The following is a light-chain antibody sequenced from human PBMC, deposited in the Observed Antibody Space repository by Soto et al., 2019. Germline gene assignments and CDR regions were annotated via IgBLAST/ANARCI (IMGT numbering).Light chain of an antibody. CDR2: DAS. CDR1: QGISSY. V-gene: IGKV1-8*01. J-gene: IGKJ5*01. CDR3: QQYESLPLT. Sequence: AIRMAQSPSSLSASTGARVTITCRASQGISSYLAWYQQKPGKAPKLLIYDASDLETGVPSRFSGSGSGTGFTFTISSLQPEDFATYYCQQYESLPLTFGQGTRLENK.